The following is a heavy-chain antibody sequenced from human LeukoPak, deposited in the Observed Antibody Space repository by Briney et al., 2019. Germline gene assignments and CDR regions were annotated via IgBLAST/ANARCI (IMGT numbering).Heavy chain of an antibody. D-gene: IGHD3-9*01. CDR2: ISPSGDIT. CDR1: GFHFSAHG. V-gene: IGHV3-23*01. J-gene: IGHJ4*02. Sequence: GGSLRLSCAASGFHFSAHGMNWIRQAPGKGLEWVSGISPSGDITYYADSVMGRFTISRDNRKSTVSLQMNSLRAEDTAVYYCARDYDILTGSFDYWGQGTLVTVSS. CDR3: ARDYDILTGSFDY.